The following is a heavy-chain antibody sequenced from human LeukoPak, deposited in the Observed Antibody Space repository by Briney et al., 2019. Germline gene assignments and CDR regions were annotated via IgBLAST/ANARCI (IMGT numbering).Heavy chain of an antibody. Sequence: PSETLSLTCTVSGGSISSYYWSWIRQPPGKGLEWIGYIYYSGNTNYNPSLKSRVTISGDTSKNQFSLKLTSVTAADTAVYYCARGLDFWSGFSSFQHWGQGTLVTVSS. CDR3: ARGLDFWSGFSSFQH. CDR2: IYYSGNT. D-gene: IGHD3-3*01. CDR1: GGSISSYY. V-gene: IGHV4-59*01. J-gene: IGHJ1*01.